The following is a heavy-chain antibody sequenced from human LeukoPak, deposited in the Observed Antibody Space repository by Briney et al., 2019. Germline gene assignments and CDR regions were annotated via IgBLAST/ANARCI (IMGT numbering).Heavy chain of an antibody. D-gene: IGHD3-22*01. Sequence: GRSLRLSCAASGFTFDDYAMHWVRQAPGKGLEWVSGISWNSGSIGYADPVKGRFTISRDNAKNSLYLQMNSLRAEDTALYYCAKAPGGIYDSSGALFDYWGQGTLVTVSS. CDR1: GFTFDDYA. CDR2: ISWNSGSI. J-gene: IGHJ4*02. CDR3: AKAPGGIYDSSGALFDY. V-gene: IGHV3-9*01.